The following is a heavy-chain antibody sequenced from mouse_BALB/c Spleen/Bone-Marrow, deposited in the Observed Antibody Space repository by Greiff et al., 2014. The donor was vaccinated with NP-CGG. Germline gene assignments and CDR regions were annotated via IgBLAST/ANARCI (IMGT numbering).Heavy chain of an antibody. CDR2: ISNGGTYT. Sequence: DVQLVESGGGLVKPGGSLKLSCAASGFTFSDFYMFWFRQTPEKRLEWVAYISNGGTYTYCPDSVKGRFTISRDNAKNNLYLQMSSLKSEDTAMYYCARSGERYGAMDYWGQGTSVTVPS. V-gene: IGHV5-4*02. J-gene: IGHJ4*01. CDR1: GFTFSDFY. CDR3: ARSGERYGAMDY. D-gene: IGHD1-1*02.